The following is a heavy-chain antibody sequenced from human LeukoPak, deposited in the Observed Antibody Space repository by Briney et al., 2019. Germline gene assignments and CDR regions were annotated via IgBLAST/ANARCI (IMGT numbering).Heavy chain of an antibody. CDR2: INHSGST. V-gene: IGHV4-34*01. CDR1: GGSFSGYY. CDR3: ARVASVVTAADWFDP. J-gene: IGHJ5*02. D-gene: IGHD2-21*02. Sequence: SETLSLTCAVYGGSFSGYYWSWLRQPPGKGLEWFGEINHSGSTNYNPSLKSRVTISVDTSKNQFSLKLSSVTAADTAVYYCARVASVVTAADWFDPWGQGTLVTVSS.